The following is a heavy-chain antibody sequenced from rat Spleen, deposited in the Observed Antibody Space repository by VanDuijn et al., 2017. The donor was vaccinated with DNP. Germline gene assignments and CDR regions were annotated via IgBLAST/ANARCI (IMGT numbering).Heavy chain of an antibody. V-gene: IGHV3-3*01. D-gene: IGHD1-1*01. CDR2: INSAGNT. J-gene: IGHJ3*01. CDR1: GHSITNSYR. CDR3: ASTQFSGDVNWFAY. Sequence: EVQLQESGPGLVKPSQSLSLTCSVTGHSITNSYRWNWIRKFPGNKLEWMGYINSAGNTRYNPSLKSRISITSDTSKNQFFLQVNSVTAEDTATYYFASTQFSGDVNWFAYWGQGTLVTVSS.